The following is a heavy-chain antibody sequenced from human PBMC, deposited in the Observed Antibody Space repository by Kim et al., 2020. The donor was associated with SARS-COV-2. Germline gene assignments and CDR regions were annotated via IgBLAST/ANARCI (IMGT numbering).Heavy chain of an antibody. J-gene: IGHJ2*01. CDR2: ISYDGSNK. V-gene: IGHV3-30*03. CDR1: GFTFSSYG. Sequence: GGSLRLSCAASGFTFSSYGMHWVRQAPGKGLEWVAVISYDGSNKYYADSVKGRFTISRDNSKNTLYLQMNSLRAEDTAVYYCATDYYYGSGSYPVYWYFDLWGRGTLVTVSS. CDR3: ATDYYYGSGSYPVYWYFDL. D-gene: IGHD3-10*01.